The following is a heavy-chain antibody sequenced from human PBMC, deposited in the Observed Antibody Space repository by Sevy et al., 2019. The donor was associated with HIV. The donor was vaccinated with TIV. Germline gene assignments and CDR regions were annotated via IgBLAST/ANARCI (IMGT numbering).Heavy chain of an antibody. Sequence: GGSLRLSCAASGFTFDDYAMHWVRQAPGKGLEWVSGLSRHSGMIGYADSVKGRFTISRDNARNSLYLQMNSLRAEDTASYYCVKDKVDGDSGYGLFDFWGQGTLVTVSS. CDR3: VKDKVDGDSGYGLFDF. J-gene: IGHJ4*02. CDR1: GFTFDDYA. D-gene: IGHD5-12*01. V-gene: IGHV3-9*01. CDR2: LSRHSGMI.